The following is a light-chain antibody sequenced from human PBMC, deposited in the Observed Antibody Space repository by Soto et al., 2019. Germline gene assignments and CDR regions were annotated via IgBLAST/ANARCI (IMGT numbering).Light chain of an antibody. V-gene: IGLV1-44*01. J-gene: IGLJ2*01. CDR3: AAWDDSLTALV. CDR2: TNN. CDR1: NSNIGTNT. Sequence: QSVLTQPPSASGTPGQGVTISCSGSNSNIGTNTVHWYQQLPGTAPKALIHTNNQRPSGVPDRFSGAKSGTSASLAISGLQSEDEAHYCCAAWDDSLTALVFGGGTKVTVL.